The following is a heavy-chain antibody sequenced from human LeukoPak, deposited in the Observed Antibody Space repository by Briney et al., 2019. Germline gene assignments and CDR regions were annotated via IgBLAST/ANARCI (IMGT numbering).Heavy chain of an antibody. V-gene: IGHV3-7*01. CDR2: IKQDGSEK. CDR1: GFTFSGYW. D-gene: IGHD3-10*01. J-gene: IGHJ4*02. Sequence: GGSLRLSCAASGFTFSGYWMSWVRQAPGKGLEWVANIKQDGSEKYYVDSVKGRFTISRDNAKNSLYLQMNSLRAEDTAVYYCARATKPGVRGVLMYYFDYWGQGTLVTVSS. CDR3: ARATKPGVRGVLMYYFDY.